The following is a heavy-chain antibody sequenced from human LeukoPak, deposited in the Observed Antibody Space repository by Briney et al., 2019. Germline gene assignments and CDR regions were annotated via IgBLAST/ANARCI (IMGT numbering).Heavy chain of an antibody. CDR2: INGGGSTI. CDR3: ARGVGLDY. V-gene: IGHV3-48*03. D-gene: IGHD3-10*01. CDR1: GFTFSNYE. J-gene: IGHJ4*02. Sequence: GGSLRLSCAASGFTFSNYEMNWVRQAPGKGLQWVSYINGGGSTIYYADSVKGRFTISRDNAKNSLYLQMNSLRAEDTAVYYCARGVGLDYWGQGTLVTVSS.